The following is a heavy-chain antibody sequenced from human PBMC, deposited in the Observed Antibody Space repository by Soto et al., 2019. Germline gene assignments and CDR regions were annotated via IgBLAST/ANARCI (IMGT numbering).Heavy chain of an antibody. CDR2: VYHSGST. J-gene: IGHJ6*02. CDR3: ARRSENYYYAMDV. V-gene: IGHV4-59*01. Sequence: SETLSLTCTVSGGSISGYYWSWILQPPGKGLEWIGYVYHSGSTNYNPSLKRRVTISVDTAKNRFSLKLSSVTAADTAVYYCARRSENYYYAMDVWGQGTTVTVS. CDR1: GGSISGYY.